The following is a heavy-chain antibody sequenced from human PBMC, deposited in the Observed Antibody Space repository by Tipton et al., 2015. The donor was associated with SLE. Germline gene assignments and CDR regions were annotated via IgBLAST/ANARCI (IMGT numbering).Heavy chain of an antibody. CDR1: GGSFSGYY. CDR2: INHSGST. Sequence: TLSLTCAVYGGSFSGYYWSWIRQSPGKGLEWIGEINHSGSTNYNPSLKSRVTISVDTSKKQFSLKVSSVTAADTAVYYCARALVGATTDDYWGQGTLVTVSS. CDR3: ARALVGATTDDY. J-gene: IGHJ4*02. V-gene: IGHV4-34*01. D-gene: IGHD1-26*01.